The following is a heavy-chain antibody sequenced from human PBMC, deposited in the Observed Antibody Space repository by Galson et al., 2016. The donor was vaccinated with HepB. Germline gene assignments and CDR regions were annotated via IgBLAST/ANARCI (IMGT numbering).Heavy chain of an antibody. J-gene: IGHJ6*02. V-gene: IGHV3-53*01. D-gene: IGHD1-14*01. CDR1: GFTVSSYY. Sequence: SLRLSCAASGFTVSSYYMSWVRQAPGKGLEWVSVIYIDGNTYYADSVRGRFTISRDNFKNTVHLQVNSLRAEDTAVYYCAGDPGLPNGMDIWGQGTTATVAS. CDR2: IYIDGNT. CDR3: AGDPGLPNGMDI.